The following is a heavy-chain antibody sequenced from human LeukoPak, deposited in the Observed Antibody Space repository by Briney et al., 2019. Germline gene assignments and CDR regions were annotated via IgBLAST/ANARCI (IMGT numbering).Heavy chain of an antibody. CDR3: ARVATFGYFDL. J-gene: IGHJ2*01. CDR1: GFTFSSYA. Sequence: GGSLRLSCAASGFTFSSYAMHWVRQAPGKGLEYVSAISSNGGSTYYANSVKGRFTISRDNSKNTLYLQMGSLRAEDMAVYYCARVATFGYFDLWGRGTLVTVSS. CDR2: ISSNGGST. V-gene: IGHV3-64*01.